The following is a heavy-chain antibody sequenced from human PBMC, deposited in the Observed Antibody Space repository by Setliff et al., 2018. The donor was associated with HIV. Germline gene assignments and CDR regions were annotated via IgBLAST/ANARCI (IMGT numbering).Heavy chain of an antibody. Sequence: SETLSLTCTVSGSSISGTNYYWGWIRQPPGKGLEWVGSIYYTGSAYYNPSLKSRVAISGDMSKNQFSLRLISVTAADTAVYYCARGPSGRAPAPARAPHYYGLDLWGPGTTVTVSS. CDR3: ARGPSGRAPAPARAPHYYGLDL. J-gene: IGHJ6*01. CDR1: GSSISGTNYY. D-gene: IGHD2-2*01. V-gene: IGHV4-39*07. CDR2: IYYTGSA.